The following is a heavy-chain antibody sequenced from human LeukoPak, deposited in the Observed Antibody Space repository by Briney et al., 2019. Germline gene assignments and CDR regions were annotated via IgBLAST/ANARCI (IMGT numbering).Heavy chain of an antibody. V-gene: IGHV3-48*01. CDR2: ISSSSSTI. J-gene: IGHJ4*02. CDR1: GFTFSSYS. CDR3: ARDRGSSWWGG. Sequence: PGGSLRLSCAASGFTFSSYSMNWVRQAPGKGLEWVSYISSSSSTIYYADSVKGRFTISRDNAKNSLYLQMNSLRAEDTAVYYCARDRGSSWWGGWGQGTLVTVSS. D-gene: IGHD6-13*01.